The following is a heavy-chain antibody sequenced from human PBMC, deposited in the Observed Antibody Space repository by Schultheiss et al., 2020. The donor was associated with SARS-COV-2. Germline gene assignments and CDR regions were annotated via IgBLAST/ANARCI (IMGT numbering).Heavy chain of an antibody. Sequence: GGSLRLSCTASGFTFDDYGMHWVRQAPGRGLEWVSGISWHSGDLGYADSVKGRFTISRDNAKNSLYLQMNSLRAEDTAVYYCASDMGGYDYPLGYWGQGTLVTVSS. J-gene: IGHJ4*02. CDR2: ISWHSGDL. D-gene: IGHD5-12*01. CDR3: ASDMGGYDYPLGY. V-gene: IGHV3-9*01. CDR1: GFTFDDYG.